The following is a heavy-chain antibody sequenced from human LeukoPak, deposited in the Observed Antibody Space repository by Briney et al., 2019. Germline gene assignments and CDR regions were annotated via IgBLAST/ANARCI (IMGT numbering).Heavy chain of an antibody. J-gene: IGHJ4*02. CDR3: VKDLVGSMVRGVIITSPFDY. CDR2: ISSNGGST. D-gene: IGHD3-10*01. V-gene: IGHV3-64D*06. CDR1: GFTFSSYA. Sequence: AGGSLRLSCSASGFTFSSYAMHWVRQAPGKGLEYASAISSNGGSTYYADSVKGRFTISRDNSKNTLHLQMSSLRAEDTAVYYCVKDLVGSMVRGVIITSPFDYWGQGTLVTVSS.